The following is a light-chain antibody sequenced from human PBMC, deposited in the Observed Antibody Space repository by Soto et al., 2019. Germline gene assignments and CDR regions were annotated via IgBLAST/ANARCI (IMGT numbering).Light chain of an antibody. V-gene: IGLV2-14*01. J-gene: IGLJ1*01. CDR1: ISDVGGYNY. Sequence: QLVLTQPASVSGSPGQSITISCTGTISDVGGYNYVSWYQQHPGKAPKFLLYEVSNRPSGVSHRFSGSKSGNTASLTISGLQAEDEADYYCCSYTSSGTLYVFGTGTKLTLL. CDR2: EVS. CDR3: CSYTSSGTLYV.